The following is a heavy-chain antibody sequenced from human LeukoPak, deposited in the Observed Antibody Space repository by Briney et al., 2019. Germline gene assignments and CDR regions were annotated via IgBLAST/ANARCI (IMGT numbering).Heavy chain of an antibody. V-gene: IGHV4-59*01. D-gene: IGHD2-15*01. Sequence: SETLSLTCTVSGGSFTTYYWSWLRQSPDKGLEWIGYIYYSWRTNYNPSLKSRLTISVDTSKSQFSLKLSSVTAADTAVYYCASASWPNNQYFDYWGQGTMVTVSS. CDR2: IYYSWRT. J-gene: IGHJ4*02. CDR1: GGSFTTYY. CDR3: ASASWPNNQYFDY.